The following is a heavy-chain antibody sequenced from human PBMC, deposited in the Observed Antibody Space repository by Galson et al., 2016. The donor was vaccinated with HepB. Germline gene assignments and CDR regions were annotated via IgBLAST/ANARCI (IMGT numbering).Heavy chain of an antibody. Sequence: SVKVSCKASGGTFSSYAIRWVRQAPGQGLEWMGRIIPILGIANYAQKFQGRVTITADKSTSTAYMELSSLGSEDTAVYYWARQRAVFALYDFDYWGQGTLVTVSS. D-gene: IGHD3-16*01. CDR2: IIPILGIA. CDR1: GGTFSSYA. J-gene: IGHJ4*02. CDR3: ARQRAVFALYDFDY. V-gene: IGHV1-69*04.